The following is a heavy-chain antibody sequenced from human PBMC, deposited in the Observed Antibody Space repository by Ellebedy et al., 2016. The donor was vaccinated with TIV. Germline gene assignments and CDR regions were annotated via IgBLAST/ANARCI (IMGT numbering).Heavy chain of an antibody. D-gene: IGHD2-21*02. CDR1: GGSISSSSYY. J-gene: IGHJ4*02. Sequence: SETLSLXXTVSGGSISSSSYYCGWIRQPPGKGLEWIGSIYYSGSTYYNPSLKSRVTISVDTSKNQFSLKLSSVTAADTAVYYCARDLLYCGGDCYGDYWGQGTLVTVSS. CDR2: IYYSGST. CDR3: ARDLLYCGGDCYGDY. V-gene: IGHV4-39*07.